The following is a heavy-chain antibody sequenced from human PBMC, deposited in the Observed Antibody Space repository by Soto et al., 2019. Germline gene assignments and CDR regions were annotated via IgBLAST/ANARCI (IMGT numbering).Heavy chain of an antibody. CDR1: GFTFGDYA. CDR3: TRDPEGSSSWYVIYYSGMDV. J-gene: IGHJ6*02. CDR2: IRSKAYGGTT. V-gene: IGHV3-49*03. D-gene: IGHD6-13*01. Sequence: GGSLRLSCTASGFTFGDYAMSWFRQAPGKGLEWVGFIRSKAYGGTTEYAASVKGRFTISRDDSKSIAYLQMNSLKTEDTAVYYCTRDPEGSSSWYVIYYSGMDVCGQGTTVTVSS.